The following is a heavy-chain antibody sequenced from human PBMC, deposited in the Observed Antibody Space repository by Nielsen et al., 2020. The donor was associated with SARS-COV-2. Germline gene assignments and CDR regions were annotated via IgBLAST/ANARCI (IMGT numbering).Heavy chain of an antibody. CDR3: ARVRGYYDSSGSEYFQH. J-gene: IGHJ1*01. D-gene: IGHD3-22*01. CDR1: GFTFSSYA. V-gene: IGHV3-23*01. Sequence: GSLRLSCAASGFTFSSYAMSWVRQAPGKGLEWVSAISGSGGSTYYADSVKGRFTISKDNSKNTLYLQMNSLRAEDTAVYYCARVRGYYDSSGSEYFQHWGQGTLVTVSS. CDR2: ISGSGGST.